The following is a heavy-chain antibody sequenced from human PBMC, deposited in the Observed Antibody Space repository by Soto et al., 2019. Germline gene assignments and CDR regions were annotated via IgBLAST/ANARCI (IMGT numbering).Heavy chain of an antibody. CDR2: INHSGST. D-gene: IGHD1-26*01. V-gene: IGHV4-34*01. Sequence: SETLSLTCAVYGGSFSVYYWSWFRQPPGKGLEWIGEINHSGSTNYNPSLESRVTISVDTSKNQFSLKLSSVTAADTAVYYCARDRASGSLNYFDYWGQGTLVTVSS. CDR3: ARDRASGSLNYFDY. CDR1: GGSFSVYY. J-gene: IGHJ4*02.